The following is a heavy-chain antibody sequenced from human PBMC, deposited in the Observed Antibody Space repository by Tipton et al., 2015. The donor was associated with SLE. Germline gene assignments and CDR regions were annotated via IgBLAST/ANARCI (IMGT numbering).Heavy chain of an antibody. CDR2: IFHSGTA. CDR1: GSSISTIYY. V-gene: IGHV4-38-2*02. J-gene: IGHJ4*02. CDR3: ARARYYVNSGYYYFDF. D-gene: IGHD3-22*01. Sequence: TLSLTCNVSGSSISTIYYWGWIRQTPGKGLEWIANIFHSGTAYYNPSHESRVTTSIDTSNNQFSLKVTSVIATDTAVYYCARARYYVNSGYYYFDFWGQGTLVTVSA.